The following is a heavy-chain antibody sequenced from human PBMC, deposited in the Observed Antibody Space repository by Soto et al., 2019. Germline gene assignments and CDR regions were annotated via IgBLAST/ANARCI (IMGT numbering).Heavy chain of an antibody. CDR2: VSYDGSIK. V-gene: IGHV3-30*18. CDR1: GFTFSVYG. D-gene: IGHD6-19*01. CDR3: AKDGSHLAVAGTSPTSYFYGLAV. J-gene: IGHJ6*02. Sequence: QVQLVESGGGVVQPGRSLRLSCAASGFTFSVYGMHWVRQAPGKGLEWVALVSYDGSIKYYADSVKGRFTISRDNSKNTLYLPMNSLRGEDTAVYYCAKDGSHLAVAGTSPTSYFYGLAVWGQGTTVTVSS.